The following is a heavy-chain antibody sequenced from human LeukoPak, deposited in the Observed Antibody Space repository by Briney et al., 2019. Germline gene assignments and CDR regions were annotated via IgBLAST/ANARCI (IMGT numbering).Heavy chain of an antibody. Sequence: SETLSLTCTVSGGSISSGGYYWSWIRQPPGKGLEWIGSIYYSGSTYYNPSLKSRVTISVDTSKNQFSLKLSSVTAADTAVYYCARDQEDSSGWSTYYYGMDVWGQGTTVTVSS. D-gene: IGHD6-19*01. V-gene: IGHV4-39*07. CDR1: GGSISSGGYY. J-gene: IGHJ6*02. CDR3: ARDQEDSSGWSTYYYGMDV. CDR2: IYYSGST.